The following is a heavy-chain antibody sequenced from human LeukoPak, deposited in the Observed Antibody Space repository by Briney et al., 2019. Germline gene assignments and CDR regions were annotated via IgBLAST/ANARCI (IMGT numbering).Heavy chain of an antibody. V-gene: IGHV4-30-2*01. J-gene: IGHJ4*02. D-gene: IGHD3-16*01. CDR3: ARDGGSNYLDY. CDR1: GGSISSGGYS. Sequence: PSQTLSLTCAVSGGSISSGGYSWSWIRQPPGKGLEWIGYIYHSGSTYYNPSLKSRVTISVDRSKNQFSLKLSSVTAADTAVYYCARDGGSNYLDYWGQGTLVTVSS. CDR2: IYHSGST.